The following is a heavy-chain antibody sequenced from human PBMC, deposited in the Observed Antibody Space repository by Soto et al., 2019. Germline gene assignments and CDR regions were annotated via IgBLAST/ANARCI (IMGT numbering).Heavy chain of an antibody. CDR3: AREGQWLVHDY. V-gene: IGHV1-69*13. Sequence: SVKVSCKASGGTFSSYAISWVRQAPGQGLEWMGGVIPIFGTANYAQRFQGRVTITADESTSTAYMELSSLRSEDTAVYYCAREGQWLVHDYWGQGTLVTVSS. CDR2: VIPIFGTA. D-gene: IGHD6-19*01. CDR1: GGTFSSYA. J-gene: IGHJ4*02.